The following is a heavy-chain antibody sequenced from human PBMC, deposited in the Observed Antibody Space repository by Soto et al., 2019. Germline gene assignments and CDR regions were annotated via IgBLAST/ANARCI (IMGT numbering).Heavy chain of an antibody. Sequence: PSLTQSHTCAVSGECVRGDDCWSWVRKPPEKGLEWIGEIYQSGSTYCNPSLKSRVTISVDTSKNQFSLKLSSVTAADTAVYYCARAGGVRSNWFDPWGQGTLVTVSS. CDR2: IYQSGST. J-gene: IGHJ5*02. V-gene: IGHV4-30-4*01. D-gene: IGHD3-10*01. CDR3: ARAGGVRSNWFDP. CDR1: GECVRGDDC.